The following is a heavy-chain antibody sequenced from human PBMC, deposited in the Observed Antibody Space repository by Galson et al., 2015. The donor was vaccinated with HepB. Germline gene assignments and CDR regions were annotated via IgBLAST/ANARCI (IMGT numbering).Heavy chain of an antibody. V-gene: IGHV3-74*01. CDR2: INSDGSST. CDR1: GLTISNYW. Sequence: SLRLSCAASGLTISNYWMHWVRQGPGMGLVWVSSINSDGSSTNYADSVKGRFTISRDNAKNTLYLQMSSLRAEDTALYYCATALRGGGLWGQGTLVTVSS. J-gene: IGHJ4*02. D-gene: IGHD2-15*01. CDR3: ATALRGGGL.